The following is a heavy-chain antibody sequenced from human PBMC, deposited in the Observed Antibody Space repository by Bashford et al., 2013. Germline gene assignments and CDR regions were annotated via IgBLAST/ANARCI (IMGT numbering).Heavy chain of an antibody. D-gene: IGHD5-18*01. CDR2: IKQDGSEV. J-gene: IGHJ4*02. V-gene: IGHV3-7*01. Sequence: VRQGSRKGLEWVANIKQDGSEVYYVDSVRGRFTISRDNAKKSLYLDMDSLRAEDTALYYCARERFANGYTTAWNGNDYWGPGTLVTVSS. CDR3: ARERFANGYTTAWNGNDY.